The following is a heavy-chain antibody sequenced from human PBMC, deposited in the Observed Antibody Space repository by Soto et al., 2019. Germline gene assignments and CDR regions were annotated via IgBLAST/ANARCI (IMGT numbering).Heavy chain of an antibody. V-gene: IGHV3-30*14. Sequence: GGSLRLSCAASGFTFNNFAMHWVRQAPGKGLECVAFISYDGTYKYYADSVRGRFTVYRDNSKSTLFLQMNSLKFEDTAVYVCANEVDVAFSSLQYGMDVWGQGTTVTVSS. J-gene: IGHJ6*02. CDR1: GFTFNNFA. CDR2: ISYDGTYK. D-gene: IGHD5-12*01. CDR3: ANEVDVAFSSLQYGMDV.